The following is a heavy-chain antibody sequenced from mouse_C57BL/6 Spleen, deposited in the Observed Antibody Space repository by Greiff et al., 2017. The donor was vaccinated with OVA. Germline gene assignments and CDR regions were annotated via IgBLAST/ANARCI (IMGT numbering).Heavy chain of an antibody. CDR1: GFTFTDYY. J-gene: IGHJ2*01. Sequence: EVKLMESGGGLVQPGGSLSLSCAASGFTFTDYYMSWVRQPPGKALEWLGFIRNKANGYTTEYSASVKGRFTISRDNSQSILYLQMNALRAEDSATYYCASSSYYYGSSYDYWGQGTTLTVSS. D-gene: IGHD1-1*01. CDR2: IRNKANGYTT. V-gene: IGHV7-3*01. CDR3: ASSSYYYGSSYDY.